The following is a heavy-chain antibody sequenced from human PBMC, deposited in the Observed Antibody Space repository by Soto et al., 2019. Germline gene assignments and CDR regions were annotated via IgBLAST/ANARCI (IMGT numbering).Heavy chain of an antibody. J-gene: IGHJ4*02. CDR1: GFPFTVYA. D-gene: IGHD3-10*01. V-gene: IGHV3-23*01. CDR2: ISGHGDAT. Sequence: GGSLRLSCAASGFPFTVYAMSWVRQAPGKGLEWVSAISGHGDATFYADSVKGRFTISRDNSKNTLYLHMNSLRAEDTALYYCANSRVSMVRGLIIIPNYWGQGTLVTVS. CDR3: ANSRVSMVRGLIIIPNY.